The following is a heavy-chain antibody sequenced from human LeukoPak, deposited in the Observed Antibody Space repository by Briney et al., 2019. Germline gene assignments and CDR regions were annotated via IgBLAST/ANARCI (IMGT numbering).Heavy chain of an antibody. D-gene: IGHD6-13*01. Sequence: GGSLRLSCAASGFTFSNYAMSWVRQAPGKGLECVSAISGNGNSAYYADSVKGRFTISRDNSKNTLYLQMNSLRAEDTAVYYCAKDRRIAAAGTVVPYDYWGQGTLVTVSS. CDR1: GFTFSNYA. CDR2: ISGNGNSA. V-gene: IGHV3-23*01. J-gene: IGHJ4*02. CDR3: AKDRRIAAAGTVVPYDY.